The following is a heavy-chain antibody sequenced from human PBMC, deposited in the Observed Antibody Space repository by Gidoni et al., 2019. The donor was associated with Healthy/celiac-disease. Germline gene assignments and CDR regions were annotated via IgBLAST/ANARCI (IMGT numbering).Heavy chain of an antibody. J-gene: IGHJ3*02. V-gene: IGHV3-23*01. CDR2: ISGSGGST. Sequence: EVQLLESGGCLVQPGGSLRLSCAASGFPFSSYAMSWVRQAPGKGLEWVSAISGSGGSTYYADSVKGRFTISRDNSKNTLYLQMNSLRAEDTAVYYCAPSPTKWEPTGPDIWGQGTMVTVSS. CDR1: GFPFSSYA. D-gene: IGHD1-26*01. CDR3: APSPTKWEPTGPDI.